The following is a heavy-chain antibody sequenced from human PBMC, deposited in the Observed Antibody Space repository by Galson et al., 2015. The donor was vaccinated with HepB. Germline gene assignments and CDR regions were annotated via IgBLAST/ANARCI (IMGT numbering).Heavy chain of an antibody. CDR2: ISASGGAT. Sequence: SLRLSCAASGFTFDDYAMHWVRQSPGKGLEWVSGISASGGATYYADSVKGRFTISRDNSENTLYLQLNSLRAEDTAVYHCVTGSPDALDIWGQGTMVTVSS. V-gene: IGHV3-23*01. J-gene: IGHJ3*02. CDR1: GFTFDDYA. CDR3: VTGSPDALDI.